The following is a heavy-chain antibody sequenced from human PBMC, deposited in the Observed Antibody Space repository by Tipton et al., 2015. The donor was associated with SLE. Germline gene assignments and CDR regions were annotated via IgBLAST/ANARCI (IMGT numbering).Heavy chain of an antibody. V-gene: IGHV4-61*09. J-gene: IGHJ4*02. CDR1: GGSISSGSYY. Sequence: TLSLTCTVSGGSISSGSYYWSWIRQPAGKGLEWIGEINHSGSTNYNPSLKSRVTISVDTSKNQFSLKLSSVTAADTAVYYCARASSGWYYWGQGTLVTVSS. CDR3: ARASSGWYY. D-gene: IGHD6-19*01. CDR2: INHSGST.